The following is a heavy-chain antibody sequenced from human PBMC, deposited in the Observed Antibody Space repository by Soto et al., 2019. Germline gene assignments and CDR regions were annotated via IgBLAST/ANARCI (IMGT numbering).Heavy chain of an antibody. V-gene: IGHV4-59*08. J-gene: IGHJ4*02. Sequence: SETLCLTYTVSGGSIRGYYWSWIRQPPGKGLEWIGNIYYSGSTNYNPSLKSRVTISVDTSKNQFSLKLSSVTAADTAVYYCASGYSSSWYFYFDYWGQGTLVTVSS. D-gene: IGHD6-13*01. CDR2: IYYSGST. CDR1: GGSIRGYY. CDR3: ASGYSSSWYFYFDY.